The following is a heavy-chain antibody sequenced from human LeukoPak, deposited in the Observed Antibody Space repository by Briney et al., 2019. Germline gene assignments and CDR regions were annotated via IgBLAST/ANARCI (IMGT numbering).Heavy chain of an antibody. CDR2: IKNDGNDT. D-gene: IGHD3-16*01. CDR1: GFTFTSHW. V-gene: IGHV3-74*01. J-gene: IGHJ4*02. CDR3: ARDMNPTVFDF. Sequence: GGSLRLSCAASGFTFTSHWMHWVRQTPGKGLVWVSGIKNDGNDTAYADYVKGRLTISRDNAKNTLYLQMDSLRAEDTAVYYCARDMNPTVFDFWGQGTLVTVSS.